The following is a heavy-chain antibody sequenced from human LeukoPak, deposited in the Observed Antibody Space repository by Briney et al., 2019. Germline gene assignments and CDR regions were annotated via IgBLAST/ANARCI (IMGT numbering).Heavy chain of an antibody. CDR1: GDSISGYY. CDR3: ARCSSYHYYGMDV. Sequence: SETLSLTCAVSGDSISGYYWSWIRQPPGKGLEWIGYIFYSGRTNYNPSLKSRVTISEDTSKNQFSLTLNSVTAADTAVYFCARCSSYHYYGMDVWGQGTTVTVSS. V-gene: IGHV4-59*08. D-gene: IGHD6-13*01. CDR2: IFYSGRT. J-gene: IGHJ6*02.